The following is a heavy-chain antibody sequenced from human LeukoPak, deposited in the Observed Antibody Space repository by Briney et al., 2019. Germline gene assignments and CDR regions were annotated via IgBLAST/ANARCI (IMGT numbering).Heavy chain of an antibody. D-gene: IGHD2-2*02. Sequence: VASVKVSCKASGYTFTSYDINWVRRATGQGLEWMGWMNPNSGNAGYAQKFQGRVTIPRDTSISTAYMELSSLRSEDTAVYYCARGGYCSSTSCYMRSPFDPWGQGTLVTVSS. V-gene: IGHV1-8*03. J-gene: IGHJ5*02. CDR1: GYTFTSYD. CDR3: ARGGYCSSTSCYMRSPFDP. CDR2: MNPNSGNA.